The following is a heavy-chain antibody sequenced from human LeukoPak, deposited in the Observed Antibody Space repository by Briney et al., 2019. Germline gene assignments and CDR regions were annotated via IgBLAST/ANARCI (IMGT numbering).Heavy chain of an antibody. CDR2: INWNGGST. V-gene: IGHV3-20*04. CDR1: GFTVSSNY. D-gene: IGHD5/OR15-5a*01. CDR3: ARVYELREEDYYYYYMDV. J-gene: IGHJ6*03. Sequence: GGSLRLSCAASGFTVSSNYMNWVRQAPGKGLEWVSGINWNGGSTGYADSVKGRFTISRDNAKNSLYLQMNSLRAEDTALYYCARVYELREEDYYYYYMDVWGKGTTVTVSS.